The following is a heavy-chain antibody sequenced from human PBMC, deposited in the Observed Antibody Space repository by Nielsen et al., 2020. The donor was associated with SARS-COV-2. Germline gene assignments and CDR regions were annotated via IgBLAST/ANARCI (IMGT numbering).Heavy chain of an antibody. CDR2: INTNTGNP. D-gene: IGHD5-12*01. J-gene: IGHJ5*02. CDR1: GYTFTSYP. CDR3: AKDRGGNVDDWFDP. V-gene: IGHV7-4-1*02. Sequence: ASVKVSCKASGYTFTSYPMNWVRQAPGQGLEWMGWINTNTGNPTYAQGFTGRFVFSLDTSVSTAYLQISSLKAEDTAVYYCAKDRGGNVDDWFDPWGQGTLVTVSS.